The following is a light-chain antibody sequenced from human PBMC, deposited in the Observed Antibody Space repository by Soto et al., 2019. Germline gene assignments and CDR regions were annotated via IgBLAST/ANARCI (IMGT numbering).Light chain of an antibody. CDR2: EVS. V-gene: IGLV2-18*01. Sequence: QSVLTQPPSESGSPGQSVTISCTGTSTDFVSYNRVSWYQQPPGTAPKLMIYEVSKRPSGVPDRFSGSKSGNTASLTISGLQAADEADYYCSLYTSENAYVFGTGTKLTVL. J-gene: IGLJ1*01. CDR3: SLYTSENAYV. CDR1: STDFVSYNR.